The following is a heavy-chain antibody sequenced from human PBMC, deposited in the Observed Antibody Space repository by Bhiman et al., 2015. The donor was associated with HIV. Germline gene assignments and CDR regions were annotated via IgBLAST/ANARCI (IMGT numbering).Heavy chain of an antibody. J-gene: IGHJ3*01. Sequence: VQLVESGGGLVKPGGSLRLSCAASGFTFSDHHMSWIRQAPGKGLEWVANIKQDGSEKYYVDSVKGRFTISRDNAKNSLSLQMNNLRAEDTAVYYCARDPNSGNYPWGQGTMVTVSS. V-gene: IGHV3-7*01. CDR1: GFTFSDHH. D-gene: IGHD1-26*01. CDR2: IKQDGSEK. CDR3: ARDPNSGNYP.